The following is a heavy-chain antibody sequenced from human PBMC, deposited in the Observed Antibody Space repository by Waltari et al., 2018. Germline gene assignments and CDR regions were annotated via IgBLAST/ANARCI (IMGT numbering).Heavy chain of an antibody. V-gene: IGHV4-4*07. CDR2: IYTSGST. D-gene: IGHD5-18*01. J-gene: IGHJ6*02. Sequence: QVQLQESGPGLVKPSETLSLTCTVSGGSLSSYYWSWLRQPAGQGLEWIGRIYTSGSTNYNPSLKSRVTMSVDTSKNQFSLKLSSVTAADTAVYYCASGVYSYGRKEFHYYYGMDVWGQGTTVTVSS. CDR1: GGSLSSYY. CDR3: ASGVYSYGRKEFHYYYGMDV.